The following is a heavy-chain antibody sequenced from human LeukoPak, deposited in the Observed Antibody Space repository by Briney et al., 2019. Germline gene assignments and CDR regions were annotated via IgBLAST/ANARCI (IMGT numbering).Heavy chain of an antibody. CDR1: GFTFSSYG. Sequence: GGSLRLSCAASGFTFSSYGMHWVRQAPGKGLERVAVISYDGSNKYYADSVKGRFTISRGNSKNTLYLQMNSLRPEDTAVYYCAKDRSSGWYSFQHWGQGTLVSVSS. CDR3: AKDRSSGWYSFQH. D-gene: IGHD6-19*01. V-gene: IGHV3-30*18. CDR2: ISYDGSNK. J-gene: IGHJ1*01.